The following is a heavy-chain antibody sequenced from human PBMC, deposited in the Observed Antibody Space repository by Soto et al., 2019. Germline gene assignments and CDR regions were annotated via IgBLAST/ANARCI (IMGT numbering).Heavy chain of an antibody. D-gene: IGHD2-2*01. CDR1: GYTLTELS. J-gene: IGHJ6*02. CDR2: FDPEDGET. CDR3: ATQTPYCSSTSCFFAYYYGMDV. V-gene: IGHV1-24*01. Sequence: ASVKVSCKVSGYTLTELSMHWVRQAPGKGLEWMGGFDPEDGETIYAQKFQGRVTMTEDTSTDTAYMELSSLRSEDTAVYYCATQTPYCSSTSCFFAYYYGMDVWGQGTTVTVSS.